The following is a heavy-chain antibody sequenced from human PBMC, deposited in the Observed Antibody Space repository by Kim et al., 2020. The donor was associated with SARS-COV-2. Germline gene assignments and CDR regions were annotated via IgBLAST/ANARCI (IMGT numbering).Heavy chain of an antibody. CDR2: ISYDGSNK. CDR3: AKDLSVVRYSYMAVGVAVSDYYYYGMDV. V-gene: IGHV3-30*18. CDR1: GFTFSSYG. Sequence: GGSLRLSCAASGFTFSSYGMHWVRQAPGKGLEWVAVISYDGSNKYYADSVKGRFTISRDNSKNTLYLQMNSLRAEDTAVYYCAKDLSVVRYSYMAVGVAVSDYYYYGMDVWGQGTTVTVSS. D-gene: IGHD3-9*01. J-gene: IGHJ6*02.